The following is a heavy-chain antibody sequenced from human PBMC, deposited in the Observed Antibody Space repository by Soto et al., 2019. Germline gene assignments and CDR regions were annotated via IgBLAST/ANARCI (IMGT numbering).Heavy chain of an antibody. V-gene: IGHV3-30*18. CDR2: ISYDESKK. D-gene: IGHD3-3*02. J-gene: IGHJ4*02. Sequence: QVQLVESGGGVVQPGRSLRLSCAASGFNFNTYAMHWVRQAPGKGLEWLAVISYDESKKLYADSVKGRCTVSRDSSKNTLHLQMNPLRDEDTAVYYCAKPLGYYHTSVILESWGQGTLVTVSS. CDR3: AKPLGYYHTSVILES. CDR1: GFNFNTYA.